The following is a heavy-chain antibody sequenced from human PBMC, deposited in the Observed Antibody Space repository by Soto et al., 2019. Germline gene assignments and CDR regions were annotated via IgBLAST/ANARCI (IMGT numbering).Heavy chain of an antibody. J-gene: IGHJ4*02. CDR3: ARGGYSSGYHY. CDR2: TTASNTHT. V-gene: IGHV1-18*04. Sequence: QVQLLQSGTEVKEPGASVQVSCKASGYTFTSFDISWVRPAPGQGLEWVGWTTASNTHTNYAQKLQGRVTMPTDTSPTTAYMELRSLRSDESAIYYGARGGYSSGYHYWGQGNLVTVSS. D-gene: IGHD3-22*01. CDR1: GYTFTSFD.